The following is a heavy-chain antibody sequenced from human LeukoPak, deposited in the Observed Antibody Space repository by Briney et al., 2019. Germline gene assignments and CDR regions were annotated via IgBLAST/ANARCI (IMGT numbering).Heavy chain of an antibody. CDR1: GFTFSSYG. CDR2: ISYDGSNK. CDR3: ARVRGDYYYGMDV. D-gene: IGHD3-10*01. J-gene: IGHJ6*02. Sequence: GRSLRLSCAASGFTFSSYGMHWVRQAPGKGLEWVAVISYDGSNKYYADFVKGRFTISRDNSKNTLYLQMNSLRAEDTAVYYCARVRGDYYYGMDVWGQGTTVTVSS. V-gene: IGHV3-30*03.